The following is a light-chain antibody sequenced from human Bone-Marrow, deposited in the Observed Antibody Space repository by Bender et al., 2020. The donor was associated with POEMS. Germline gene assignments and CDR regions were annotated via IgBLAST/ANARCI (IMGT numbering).Light chain of an antibody. CDR2: DNN. V-gene: IGLV1-51*01. Sequence: QSVLTQPPSVFVAPGQKVTVSCFASSSDMGNNYVSWYQQFPGTAPKLLIYDNNRRFPGIPDRFSGSKSGTSATLAITGLQTGDEADYYCGTWYDSLSVWVFGGGTRLTVL. J-gene: IGLJ3*02. CDR1: SSDMGNNY. CDR3: GTWYDSLSVWV.